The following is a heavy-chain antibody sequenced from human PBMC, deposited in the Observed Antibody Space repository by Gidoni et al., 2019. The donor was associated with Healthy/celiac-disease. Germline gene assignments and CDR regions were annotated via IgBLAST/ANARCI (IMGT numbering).Heavy chain of an antibody. Sequence: QVQLVESGGGVVQPGRSLRLSCAASGFTFSSSGMHWVRQAPGKGLEWVAVIWYDGSNKYYADSVKGRFTISRDNSKNTLYLQMNSLRAEDTAVYYCARDGLFGVVIISSPYYYGMDVWGQGTTVTVSS. D-gene: IGHD3-3*01. J-gene: IGHJ6*02. CDR3: ARDGLFGVVIISSPYYYGMDV. CDR1: GFTFSSSG. V-gene: IGHV3-33*01. CDR2: IWYDGSNK.